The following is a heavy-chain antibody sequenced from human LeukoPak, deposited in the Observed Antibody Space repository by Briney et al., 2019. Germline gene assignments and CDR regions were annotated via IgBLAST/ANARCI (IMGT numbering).Heavy chain of an antibody. V-gene: IGHV4-4*02. Sequence: SGTLSLTCGVSGGSITTTNYWSRVRPSPGRGLEWIGEISLSGYTGFNPSLRGRVTMSLDESKNHLSLTLTSVTAADTAIYYCSRESGPYSPFGHWGQGILVTVTT. CDR1: GGSITTTNY. CDR3: SRESGPYSPFGH. CDR2: ISLSGYT. D-gene: IGHD1-26*01. J-gene: IGHJ4*02.